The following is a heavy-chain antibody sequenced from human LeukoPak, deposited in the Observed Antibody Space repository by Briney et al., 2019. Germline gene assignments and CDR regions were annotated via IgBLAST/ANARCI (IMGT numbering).Heavy chain of an antibody. Sequence: PSETLSLTCTVSGGFISSSSYYWGWIRQPPGKGLEWIGSIYYSGSTYYNPSLKSRVTISVDTSKNQFSLKLSSVTAADTAVYYCARQDSYWYFDLWGRGTLVTVSS. D-gene: IGHD3-22*01. CDR3: ARQDSYWYFDL. CDR2: IYYSGST. J-gene: IGHJ2*01. V-gene: IGHV4-39*01. CDR1: GGFISSSSYY.